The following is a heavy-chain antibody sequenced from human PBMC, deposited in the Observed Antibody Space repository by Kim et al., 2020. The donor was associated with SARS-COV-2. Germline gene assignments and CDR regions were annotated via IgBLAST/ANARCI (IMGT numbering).Heavy chain of an antibody. J-gene: IGHJ1*01. CDR1: GGSFSGYY. CDR2: INHSGST. Sequence: SETLSLTCAVYGGSFSGYYWSWIRQPPGKGLEWIGEINHSGSTNYNPSLKSRVTISLDTSKNQFSLKLSSVTAADTAVYYCARLQYCSGGSCTNGFQHWGQGTLVTVSS. CDR3: ARLQYCSGGSCTNGFQH. D-gene: IGHD2-15*01. V-gene: IGHV4-34*01.